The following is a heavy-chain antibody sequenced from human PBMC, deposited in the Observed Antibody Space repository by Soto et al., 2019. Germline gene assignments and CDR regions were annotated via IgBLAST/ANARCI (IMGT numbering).Heavy chain of an antibody. D-gene: IGHD6-13*01. Sequence: PTETVSGTCVDPGGCISIYYWSWIRQPPGKGLEWIGYIYYSGSTNYNPSLKSRVTISVDTSKNQFSLKLSSVTAADTAVYYCARGWIAAAGTSFFQHWGQGTLVTVSS. J-gene: IGHJ1*01. CDR3: ARGWIAAAGTSFFQH. V-gene: IGHV4-59*01. CDR1: GGCISIYY. CDR2: IYYSGST.